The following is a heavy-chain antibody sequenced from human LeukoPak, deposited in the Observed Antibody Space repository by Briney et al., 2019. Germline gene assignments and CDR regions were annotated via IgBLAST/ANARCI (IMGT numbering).Heavy chain of an antibody. CDR1: GFSVSSKY. V-gene: IGHV3-11*01. CDR2: ISSSGSTI. D-gene: IGHD1-26*01. J-gene: IGHJ4*02. CDR3: AREARGTLYY. Sequence: GGSLRLSCAASGFSVSSKYMSWVRQAPGKGLEWVSYISSSGSTIYYADSVKGRFTISRDNAKNSLYLQMDSLRAEDTAVYYCAREARGTLYYWGQGTLVTVSS.